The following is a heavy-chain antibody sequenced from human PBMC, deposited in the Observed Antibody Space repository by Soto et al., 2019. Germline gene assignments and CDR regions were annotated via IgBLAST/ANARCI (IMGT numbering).Heavy chain of an antibody. CDR3: ASEYSGSYYYYGMDV. CDR2: IYYSGST. V-gene: IGHV4-39*01. Sequence: SETLSLTCTVSGGSISSSSYYWGWFRQPPGKGLEGIGSIYYSGSTYYNPSLKSRVTISVDTSKNQFSLKLSSVTAADTAVYYCASEYSGSYYYYGMDVWGQGTTVTVSS. CDR1: GGSISSSSYY. J-gene: IGHJ6*02. D-gene: IGHD1-26*01.